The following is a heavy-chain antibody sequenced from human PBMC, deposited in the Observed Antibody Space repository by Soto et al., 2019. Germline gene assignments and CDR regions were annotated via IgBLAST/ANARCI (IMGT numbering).Heavy chain of an antibody. V-gene: IGHV3-23*01. CDR2: ISGSGDIT. CDR3: AKRTLITANSGFGMDV. CDR1: GFTFSSYA. J-gene: IGHJ6*02. D-gene: IGHD3-16*01. Sequence: EVQLLESGGGLVQPGGSLRLSCAASGFTFSSYAMSWVRQTPGKGLEWVSAISGSGDITSYADSVRGRFAISRDNSKNTLYQQMNSLRAEHTAIYYCAKRTLITANSGFGMDVWGLGTTVTVSS.